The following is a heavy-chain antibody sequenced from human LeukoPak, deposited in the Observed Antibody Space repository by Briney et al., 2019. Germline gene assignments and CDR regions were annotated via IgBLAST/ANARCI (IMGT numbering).Heavy chain of an antibody. J-gene: IGHJ5*02. V-gene: IGHV3-30-3*01. Sequence: GGSLRLSCAASGFTFSSYAMHWVRQAPGKGLEWMAVISYDGSNKYYADSVKGRFTISRDNSKNTLYLQMNSLRAEDTAVYYCARDLVVPPRSGNWFDPWGQGTLVTVSS. CDR3: ARDLVVPPRSGNWFDP. D-gene: IGHD2-8*02. CDR2: ISYDGSNK. CDR1: GFTFSSYA.